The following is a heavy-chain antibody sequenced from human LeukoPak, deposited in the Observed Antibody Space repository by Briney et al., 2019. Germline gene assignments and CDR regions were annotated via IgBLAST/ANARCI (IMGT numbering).Heavy chain of an antibody. CDR2: IWFDGSNK. V-gene: IGHV3-33*06. CDR3: AKEVFTGSGAAFDI. Sequence: GGSLRLSCAASGLTFSSHGMHWVRQVPGKGLEWVATIWFDGSNKYYADSVKGRFTISRDNSKNTLYLQMSSLRAEDTAVYYCAKEVFTGSGAAFDIWGQGTMVTVSS. CDR1: GLTFSSHG. J-gene: IGHJ3*02. D-gene: IGHD1-14*01.